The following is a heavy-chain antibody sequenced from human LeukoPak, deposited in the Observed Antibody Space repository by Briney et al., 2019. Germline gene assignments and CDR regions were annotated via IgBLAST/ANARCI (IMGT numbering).Heavy chain of an antibody. CDR1: GYTFTYG. V-gene: IGHV1-18*01. D-gene: IGHD1-26*01. J-gene: IGHJ4*02. CDR2: VSPYNGDT. CDR3: ARERGGSYFDY. Sequence: ASVKVSCKASGYTFTYGVTWVRQAPGQGLEWLGWVSPYNGDTNYAQKLRGRVTLTTNTSTATAYMELTNLRSDDTAVYYCARERGGSYFDYWGQGTLVTVSS.